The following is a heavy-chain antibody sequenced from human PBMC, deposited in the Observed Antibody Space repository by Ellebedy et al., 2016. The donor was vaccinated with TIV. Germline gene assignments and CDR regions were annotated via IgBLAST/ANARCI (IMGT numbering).Heavy chain of an antibody. V-gene: IGHV3-30-3*01. D-gene: IGHD3-10*01. CDR3: AREIFLWSLGNYYYGMDV. Sequence: GESLKISCAASGFIFGSYGMHWVRQAPGKGLEWVTVISYEGSNEYYADSVKGRFTISRDNSKNTLYLQMNSLSAEDTAVYYCAREIFLWSLGNYYYGMDVWGHGTTVIVSS. J-gene: IGHJ6*02. CDR2: ISYEGSNE. CDR1: GFIFGSYG.